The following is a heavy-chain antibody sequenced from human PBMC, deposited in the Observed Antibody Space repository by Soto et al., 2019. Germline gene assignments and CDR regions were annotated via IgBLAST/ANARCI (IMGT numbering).Heavy chain of an antibody. J-gene: IGHJ2*01. D-gene: IGHD6-13*01. Sequence: EVQLLESGGGLVQPGGSLRLSCAASGFTFDSYAMSWVRQAPGKGLEWVSGLSGSGGRTFYADSVKGRFTISRDNSKNTLYLQMNSLRAEDTAVYYCAKDSSLDSSNWFRNYWYFDLWGRGTLVTVSS. CDR3: AKDSSLDSSNWFRNYWYFDL. CDR2: LSGSGGRT. CDR1: GFTFDSYA. V-gene: IGHV3-23*01.